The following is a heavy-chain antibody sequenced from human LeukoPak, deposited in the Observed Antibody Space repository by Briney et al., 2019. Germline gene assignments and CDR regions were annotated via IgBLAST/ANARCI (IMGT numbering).Heavy chain of an antibody. CDR1: GGTFSSYA. Sequence: SVKVSCKASGGTFSSYAISRVRQAPGQGLEWMGGIIPIFGTANYAQKFQGRVTITTDESTSTAYMELSSLRSEDTAVYYCARGKEVTMIPRSAFDIWGQGTMVTVSS. D-gene: IGHD3-22*01. CDR2: IIPIFGTA. V-gene: IGHV1-69*05. CDR3: ARGKEVTMIPRSAFDI. J-gene: IGHJ3*02.